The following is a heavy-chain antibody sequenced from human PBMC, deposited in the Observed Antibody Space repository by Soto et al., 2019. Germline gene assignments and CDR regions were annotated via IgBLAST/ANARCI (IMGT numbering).Heavy chain of an antibody. Sequence: PSETLSLTCTVSSGSINSFYCSFVGHPAGKGLEWIGRIHSSGTTNYNPSLKSRVTMSVDTSRNQFSLKLTSVTAADTAVYYCARDRIIGTSYSDYWGQGVLVTVSS. D-gene: IGHD1-7*01. V-gene: IGHV4-4*07. CDR1: SGSINSFY. CDR2: IHSSGTT. J-gene: IGHJ4*02. CDR3: ARDRIIGTSYSDY.